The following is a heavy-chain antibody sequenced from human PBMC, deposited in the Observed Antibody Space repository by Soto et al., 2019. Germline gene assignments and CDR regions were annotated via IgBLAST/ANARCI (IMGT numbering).Heavy chain of an antibody. J-gene: IGHJ4*02. Sequence: LRLSCAASGFSVSNNYMGWVRQAPGKGLEWVSVIYSAGNTDYADSVKGRFTISRDNSKNMLYLQMNSLRAEDTAVYYCVSPRYSGYSCFNYWGQGSPVTVSS. CDR2: IYSAGNT. V-gene: IGHV3-66*01. CDR1: GFSVSNNY. D-gene: IGHD5-12*01. CDR3: VSPRYSGYSCFNY.